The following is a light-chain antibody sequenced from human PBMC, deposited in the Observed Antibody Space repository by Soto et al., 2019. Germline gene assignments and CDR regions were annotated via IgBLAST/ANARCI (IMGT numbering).Light chain of an antibody. V-gene: IGKV3-20*01. Sequence: EIVLTQSPGTLSLSPGERATLSCRASQTVNSDYVGWYQQKPGQAPRLLISGASKRATGIPDRFSGSGSGTDFILTISRLEPEDFAMYYCQQYGGSPMVTFGGGTKVEIK. CDR3: QQYGGSPMVT. CDR1: QTVNSDY. CDR2: GAS. J-gene: IGKJ4*01.